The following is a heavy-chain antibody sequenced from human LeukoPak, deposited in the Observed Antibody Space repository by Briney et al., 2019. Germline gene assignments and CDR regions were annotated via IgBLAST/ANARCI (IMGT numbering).Heavy chain of an antibody. D-gene: IGHD3-10*01. CDR1: GGSISSYY. Sequence: SETLSLTCSVFGGSISSYYWGWLRQPPGKGLEWVGYIYYSGSTNYNPSLKSRVTISVDTSKNQFSLRLGSVTAADTAVYYCARVSLVRGAPDYYFDYWGQGTLVTVSS. J-gene: IGHJ4*02. V-gene: IGHV4-59*12. CDR3: ARVSLVRGAPDYYFDY. CDR2: IYYSGST.